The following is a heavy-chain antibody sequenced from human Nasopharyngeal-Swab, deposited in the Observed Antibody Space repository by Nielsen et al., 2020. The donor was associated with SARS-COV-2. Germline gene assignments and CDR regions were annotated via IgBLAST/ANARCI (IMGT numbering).Heavy chain of an antibody. Sequence: SETLSLTCAVSGGSISSGGYSWSWIRQPPGKGLEWIGYIYHSGSTYYNPSLKSRVTISADTSKNQFSLKLSSVTAADTAVYYCARWETATIFGVVIIPGWFDPWGQGTLVTVSS. CDR3: ARWETATIFGVVIIPGWFDP. V-gene: IGHV4-30-2*02. J-gene: IGHJ5*02. CDR2: IYHSGST. CDR1: GGSISSGGYS. D-gene: IGHD3-3*01.